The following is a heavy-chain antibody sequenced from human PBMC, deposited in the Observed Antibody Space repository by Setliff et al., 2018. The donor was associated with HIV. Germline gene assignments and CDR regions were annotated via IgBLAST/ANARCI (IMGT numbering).Heavy chain of an antibody. D-gene: IGHD3-10*01. J-gene: IGHJ6*02. V-gene: IGHV4-4*09. CDR1: GGSISNYY. CDR3: ARTFGDLNPYNYYYTIDV. Sequence: SETLSLTCTVSGGSISNYYWSWIRQPPGKGLEWIGYIYTSGSTNYNPSLKSRVTISVDTSKNQFSLKLSSVTAADTAVYYCARTFGDLNPYNYYYTIDVCGQGTTVTVSS. CDR2: IYTSGST.